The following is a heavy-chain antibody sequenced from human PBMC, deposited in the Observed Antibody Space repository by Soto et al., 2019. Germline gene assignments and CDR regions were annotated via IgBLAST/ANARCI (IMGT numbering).Heavy chain of an antibody. D-gene: IGHD3-16*01. Sequence: QVQLVESGGGVVQPGRSLRLSCAASGFTFKTYGMHWVRQAPGKGLEWVSVISYYGNHKSYADSVKGRFTISSDISKDTLFLQMGSLRSEDTAVHYGARWGTPMDLKYWGQGTLVTVSS. CDR2: ISYYGNHK. CDR1: GFTFKTYG. V-gene: IGHV3-30*03. CDR3: ARWGTPMDLKY. J-gene: IGHJ4*02.